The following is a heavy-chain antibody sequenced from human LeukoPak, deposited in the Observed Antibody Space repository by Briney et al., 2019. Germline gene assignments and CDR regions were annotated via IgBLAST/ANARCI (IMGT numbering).Heavy chain of an antibody. CDR3: AKATMVRGESPFDY. V-gene: IGHV3-23*01. Sequence: GGSLRLSCAASGFTFSSYAMSWVRQAPGKGLEWVSAISGSGGSTYYADSVKGRFTISRDNAKNTLYLQMNSLRAEDTAVYYCAKATMVRGESPFDYWGQGTLVTVSS. D-gene: IGHD3-10*01. CDR1: GFTFSSYA. CDR2: ISGSGGST. J-gene: IGHJ4*02.